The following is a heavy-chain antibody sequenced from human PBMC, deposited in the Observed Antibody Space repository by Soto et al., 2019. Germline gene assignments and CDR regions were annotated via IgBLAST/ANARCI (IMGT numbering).Heavy chain of an antibody. CDR2: ITGTGGNT. CDR3: AKIITAADDY. Sequence: EVQLLESGGGLAQPGGTLRLSCAASGFTFGTYAMSWVRQAPGKGLEWVSSITGTGGNTFHADSVKGRFTISRDNSKNTLFLQMNSLRADDTAVYYCAKIITAADDYWGQGTLVTVSS. D-gene: IGHD6-13*01. CDR1: GFTFGTYA. V-gene: IGHV3-23*01. J-gene: IGHJ4*02.